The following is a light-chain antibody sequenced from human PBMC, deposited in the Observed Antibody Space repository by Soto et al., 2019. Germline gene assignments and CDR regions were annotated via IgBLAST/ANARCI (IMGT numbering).Light chain of an antibody. V-gene: IGKV1-39*01. CDR2: AAS. CDR3: QQSYSTLYT. Sequence: DIQMTQSPSSLSASVGDRVTITCRASQSISSYLNWYQHKPGKAPKLLIYAASTLQRGVPSRFSGSGSGTDFTLTISSLQPEDFATYFCQQSYSTLYTFGQGTKLEIK. J-gene: IGKJ2*01. CDR1: QSISSY.